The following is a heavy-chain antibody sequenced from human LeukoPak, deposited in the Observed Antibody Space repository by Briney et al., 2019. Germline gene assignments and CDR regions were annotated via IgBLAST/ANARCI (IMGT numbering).Heavy chain of an antibody. Sequence: SETLSLTCTVSGGSISSSSYYWGWIRQPPGKGLEWIGSIYYSGSTYYNPSLKSRVTIPVDTSKNQFSLKLSSVTAADTAVYYCAITYSGAFDIWGQGTMVTVSS. D-gene: IGHD1-26*01. CDR2: IYYSGST. J-gene: IGHJ3*02. V-gene: IGHV4-39*01. CDR1: GGSISSSSYY. CDR3: AITYSGAFDI.